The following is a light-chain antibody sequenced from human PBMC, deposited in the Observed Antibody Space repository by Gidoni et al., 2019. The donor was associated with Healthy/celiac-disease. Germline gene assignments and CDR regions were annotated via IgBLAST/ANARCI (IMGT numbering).Light chain of an antibody. CDR2: EVS. Sequence: SALPQPASLSGSPGQSITISCTGTSSDVGSYNLVSWYQQHPGKAPKLMIYEVSKRPSGVSNRFSGSKSGNTASLTISGLQAEDEADYYCCSYAGSRVFGGGTKLTVL. J-gene: IGLJ3*02. CDR3: CSYAGSRV. V-gene: IGLV2-23*02. CDR1: SSDVGSYNL.